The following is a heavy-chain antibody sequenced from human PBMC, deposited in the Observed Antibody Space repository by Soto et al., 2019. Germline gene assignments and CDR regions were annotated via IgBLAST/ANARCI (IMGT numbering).Heavy chain of an antibody. J-gene: IGHJ3*02. CDR2: IDPSDSYT. Sequence: GESLKISCKGSGYSFTSYWISWVRQMPGKGLEWMGRIDPSDSYTNYSPSSQGHVTISADKSISTAYLQWSSLKASDTAMYYCARTPYYYDSSGTHAFDIWGQGTMVTVSS. D-gene: IGHD3-22*01. V-gene: IGHV5-10-1*01. CDR3: ARTPYYYDSSGTHAFDI. CDR1: GYSFTSYW.